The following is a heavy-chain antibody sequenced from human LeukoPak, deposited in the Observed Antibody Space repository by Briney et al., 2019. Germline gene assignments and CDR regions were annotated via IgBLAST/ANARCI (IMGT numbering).Heavy chain of an antibody. V-gene: IGHV3-23*01. J-gene: IGHJ4*02. D-gene: IGHD3-10*01. Sequence: GGSLRLSCAASGFTFSSYAMSWVRQAPGKGLEWVSAISGSGGSTYYADSVKGRFTISRDNSKNTLYLQMNSLRAEDTAVYYCARVLYSGSRITMVRGVNPNYYWGQGTLVTVSS. CDR3: ARVLYSGSRITMVRGVNPNYY. CDR1: GFTFSSYA. CDR2: ISGSGGST.